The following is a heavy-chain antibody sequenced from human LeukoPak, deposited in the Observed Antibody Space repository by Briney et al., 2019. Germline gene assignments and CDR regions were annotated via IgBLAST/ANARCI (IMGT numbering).Heavy chain of an antibody. CDR1: GFTFSNYA. CDR2: ISYDGSNK. J-gene: IGHJ4*02. V-gene: IGHV3-30-3*01. CDR3: AREFGSYYFDY. D-gene: IGHD1-26*01. Sequence: PGGSLRLSCTAPGFTFSNYAMHWVRQAPGKGLEWVAVISYDGSNKYYADSVKGRFTISRDNSRNTLYLQMNSLRAEDTAVYYCAREFGSYYFDYWGQGTLVTVSS.